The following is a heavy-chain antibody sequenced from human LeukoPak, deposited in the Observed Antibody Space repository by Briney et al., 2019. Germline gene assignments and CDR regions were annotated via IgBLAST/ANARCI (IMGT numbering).Heavy chain of an antibody. CDR2: IYSGGNT. Sequence: GGSLRLSCAASGFTVSSNYMSWVRQAPGKGLEWVSVIYSGGNTYYADSVEGRFTISRDNSKNTLYLQMNSLRAEDTAVYYCARGFGSQLRSGWFDPWGQGTLVTVSS. CDR1: GFTVSSNY. D-gene: IGHD3-3*01. J-gene: IGHJ5*02. V-gene: IGHV3-66*01. CDR3: ARGFGSQLRSGWFDP.